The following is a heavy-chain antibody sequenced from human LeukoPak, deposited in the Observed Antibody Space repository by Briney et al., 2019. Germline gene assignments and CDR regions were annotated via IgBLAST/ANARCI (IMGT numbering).Heavy chain of an antibody. V-gene: IGHV4-39*01. CDR2: IYYSGST. CDR1: GGSISSSSYY. CDR3: ARHIPLYDSGGWFDP. D-gene: IGHD3-3*01. Sequence: SETLSLTCTVSGGSISSSSYYWGWIRQPPGKGLEWIGSIYYSGSTYYNSSLKSRVTISVDTSKNQFSLKLSSVTAADTAVYYCARHIPLYDSGGWFDPWGQGTLVTVSS. J-gene: IGHJ5*02.